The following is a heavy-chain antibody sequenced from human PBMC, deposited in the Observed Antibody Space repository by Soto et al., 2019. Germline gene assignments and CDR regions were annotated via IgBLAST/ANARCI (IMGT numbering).Heavy chain of an antibody. CDR1: GVTVSSNY. Sequence: EVQLVESGGGLVQPGESLRLSCAASGVTVSSNYMSWVRQAPGKGLEWVSVIYSGGSTYYADSVKGRFTISRDNSKNTLSLQMNRLRAEDTAVYYCARHGYNYGGGYFDYWGQGTLVTVSS. CDR2: IYSGGST. CDR3: ARHGYNYGGGYFDY. D-gene: IGHD5-18*01. J-gene: IGHJ4*02. V-gene: IGHV3-66*04.